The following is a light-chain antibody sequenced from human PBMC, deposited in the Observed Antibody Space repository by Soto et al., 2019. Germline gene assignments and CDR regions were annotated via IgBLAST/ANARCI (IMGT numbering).Light chain of an antibody. J-gene: IGLJ1*01. V-gene: IGLV2-14*01. Sequence: QSVLTQPASVSGSPGQSITISCSGTSSDVGGYDHVSWYQQHPGKGPKLIIHEVDNRPSGVSLRFSGSKSGDTASLTISGLHPEDEADYYCSSYSSSSTLYVFGTGTNVTAL. CDR3: SSYSSSSTLYV. CDR1: SSDVGGYDH. CDR2: EVD.